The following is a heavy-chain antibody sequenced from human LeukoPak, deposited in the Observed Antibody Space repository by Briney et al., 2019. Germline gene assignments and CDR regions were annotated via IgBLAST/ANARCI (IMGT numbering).Heavy chain of an antibody. J-gene: IGHJ4*02. CDR3: ARVRFVFRNGSGSYYKGGFDY. Sequence: PGGSLRLSCAASGFTFSSYSMNWVRQAPGKGLEWVSSISSSSSYIYCADSVKGRFTISRDNAKNSLYLQMNSLRAEDTAVYYCARVRFVFRNGSGSYYKGGFDYWGQGTLVTVSS. CDR1: GFTFSSYS. CDR2: ISSSSSYI. D-gene: IGHD3-10*01. V-gene: IGHV3-21*01.